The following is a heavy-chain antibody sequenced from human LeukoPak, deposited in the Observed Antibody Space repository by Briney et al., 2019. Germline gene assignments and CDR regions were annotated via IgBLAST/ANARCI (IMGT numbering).Heavy chain of an antibody. CDR2: ISYDGSNK. D-gene: IGHD3-10*01. CDR3: ARDQATYYYGSGSYLFHPNYYYYGMDV. Sequence: GRSLRLSCAASGFTLSSYAMHWVRQAPGKGLEWVAVISYDGSNKYYADSVKGRFTISRDNSKNTLYLQMNSLRAEDTAVYYCARDQATYYYGSGSYLFHPNYYYYGMDVWGQGTTVTVSS. CDR1: GFTLSSYA. V-gene: IGHV3-30*04. J-gene: IGHJ6*02.